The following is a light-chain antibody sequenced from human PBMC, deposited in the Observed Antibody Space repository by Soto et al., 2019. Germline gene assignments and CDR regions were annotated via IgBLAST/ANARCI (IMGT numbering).Light chain of an antibody. CDR1: QNINSW. V-gene: IGKV1-5*01. J-gene: IGKJ2*01. Sequence: DIQMTQSPSTLSASVGDRVTITCRASQNINSWLAWYQHKPGKAPKLLIYDASNLETELPSRFSGSGSGTEFTLTISSLQPDDFATYYCQQYKNYPYTFGQGTKLDIK. CDR2: DAS. CDR3: QQYKNYPYT.